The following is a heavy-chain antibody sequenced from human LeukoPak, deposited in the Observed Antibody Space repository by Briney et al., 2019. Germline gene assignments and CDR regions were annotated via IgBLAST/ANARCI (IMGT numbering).Heavy chain of an antibody. CDR2: ISSSSSTI. D-gene: IGHD4-23*01. CDR3: ARDVYPAVVTYFDF. V-gene: IGHV3-48*01. Sequence: GGSLRLSCAASGFTFSSYSMNWVRQAPGKGLEWVSYISSSSSTIYYADSVEGRFTISRDNAKNSLYLQMNSLGAEDTAVYYCARDVYPAVVTYFDFWGQGTLVTVSS. J-gene: IGHJ4*02. CDR1: GFTFSSYS.